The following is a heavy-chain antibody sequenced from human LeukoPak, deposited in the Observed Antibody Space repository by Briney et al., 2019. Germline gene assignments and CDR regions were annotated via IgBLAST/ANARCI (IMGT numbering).Heavy chain of an antibody. Sequence: GGSLRLSCAASGFTFNNAWMNWVRQAPGKGLEWVGRFKSKTDGGTIDYAVPVKGRFTISRDDSKNTLYLQMNSLKTEDTAVYYCTTGGYRYGDDYWGQGTLVTVSS. CDR3: TTGGYRYGDDY. CDR2: FKSKTDGGTI. J-gene: IGHJ4*02. CDR1: GFTFNNAW. V-gene: IGHV3-15*07. D-gene: IGHD5-18*01.